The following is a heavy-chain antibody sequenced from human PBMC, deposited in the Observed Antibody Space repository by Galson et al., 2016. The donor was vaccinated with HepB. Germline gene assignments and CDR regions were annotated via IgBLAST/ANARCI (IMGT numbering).Heavy chain of an antibody. CDR3: AKDSWWVPGVSIDFGY. V-gene: IGHV3-23*01. J-gene: IGHJ4*02. CDR2: ISGSGAAI. D-gene: IGHD3-10*01. CDR1: GFYFYSYA. Sequence: SLRLSCATSGFYFYSYALSWVRQAPGKGLEWISTISGSGAAIYYADSVNGRFSISKDSSQDVLYLQMNSLRVEDTAMYYCAKDSWWVPGVSIDFGYWGQGTLVTVAA.